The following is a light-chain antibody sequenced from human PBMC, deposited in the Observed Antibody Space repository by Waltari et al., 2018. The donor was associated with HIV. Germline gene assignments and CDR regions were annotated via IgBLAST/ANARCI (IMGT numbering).Light chain of an antibody. J-gene: IGKJ4*01. CDR3: QQFNSYPVT. CDR1: QGISSH. V-gene: IGKV1-9*01. CDR2: GAS. Sequence: DIQLTQSPSFLSASVGDRVTITCRPSQGISSHLAWYQQKPGKAPNLLIYGASTLESGVPSRFRGSRSGTQFTLTISSLQPEDFATYYCQQFNSYPVTFGGGTKVEIK.